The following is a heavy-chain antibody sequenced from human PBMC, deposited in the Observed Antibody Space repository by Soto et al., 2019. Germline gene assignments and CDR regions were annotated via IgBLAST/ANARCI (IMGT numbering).Heavy chain of an antibody. CDR3: ARDKVNSAAADPYLGNGMDV. J-gene: IGHJ6*02. Sequence: AASVKVSCKASGGTFSSYAISWVRQAPGQGLEWMGGIIPIFGTANYAQKFQGRVTITADESTSTAYMELSSLRSEDTAVYYCARDKVNSAAADPYLGNGMDVWGQGTTVTVSS. V-gene: IGHV1-69*13. D-gene: IGHD6-13*01. CDR2: IIPIFGTA. CDR1: GGTFSSYA.